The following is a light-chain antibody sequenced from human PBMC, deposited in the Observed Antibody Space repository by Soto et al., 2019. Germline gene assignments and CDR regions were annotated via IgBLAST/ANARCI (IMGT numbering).Light chain of an antibody. V-gene: IGLV2-23*02. Sequence: QSALTQPASVSGSPGQSITISCTGTTSDVGSYNLVSWYQHHPGKAPKLIIYENNKRPSGVSNRFSGSKSGNMASLTLSGLQAEDEADYYCSSYAGTGTVVVFGGGTKVTVL. CDR3: SSYAGTGTVVV. J-gene: IGLJ2*01. CDR1: TSDVGSYNL. CDR2: ENN.